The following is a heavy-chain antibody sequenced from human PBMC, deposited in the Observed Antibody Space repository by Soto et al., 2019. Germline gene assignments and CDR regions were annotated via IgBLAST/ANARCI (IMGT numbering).Heavy chain of an antibody. CDR2: IYYSGST. CDR3: ARSLTLDH. J-gene: IGHJ4*02. Sequence: QVQLQESGPGLVKPSQTLSLTCTVSGDSISSGGYYWSWIRQPPGKGLEWIGYIYYSGSTYYTPSLKSRVTISVDTSKNQFSMNLSSMTAADTVVYYCARSLTLDHWCQGTLVTVSS. CDR1: GDSISSGGYY. V-gene: IGHV4-31*02.